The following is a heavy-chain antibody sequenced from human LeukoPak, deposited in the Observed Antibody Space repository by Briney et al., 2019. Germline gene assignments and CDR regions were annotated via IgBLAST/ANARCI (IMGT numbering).Heavy chain of an antibody. D-gene: IGHD4-23*01. CDR2: IKTKAESYAT. Sequence: QPGRSRRLSCAASGFTFSAYGMHWVRQASGKGLEWVARIKTKAESYATAYVASVKGRFTISRDDSKNTAYLQMDSLKTEDTAMYYCTRLSGGNSDSYYYGLDVWGQGTTVTVSS. CDR3: TRLSGGNSDSYYYGLDV. V-gene: IGHV3-73*01. J-gene: IGHJ6*02. CDR1: GFTFSAYG.